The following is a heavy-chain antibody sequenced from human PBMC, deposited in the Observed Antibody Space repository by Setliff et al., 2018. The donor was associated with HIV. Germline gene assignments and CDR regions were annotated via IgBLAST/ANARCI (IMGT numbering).Heavy chain of an antibody. CDR2: IYHSGST. D-gene: IGHD2-8*02. V-gene: IGHV4-38-2*01. CDR3: ARRGMWSYETGGNPTATFDY. Sequence: SETLSLTCAVSGYSISSGYYWGWIRQPPGKGLEWIGSIYHSGSTYYNPSLKNRVTISVDTSKNQFSLKLSSVTAADTAVYYCARRGMWSYETGGNPTATFDYWGQGVLVTVSS. J-gene: IGHJ4*02. CDR1: GYSISSGYY.